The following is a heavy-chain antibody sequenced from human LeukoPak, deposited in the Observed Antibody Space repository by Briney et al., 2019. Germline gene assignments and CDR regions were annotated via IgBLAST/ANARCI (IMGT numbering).Heavy chain of an antibody. D-gene: IGHD3-22*01. CDR2: ISSSSSYI. CDR3: ARGDLSGYYYSY. CDR1: GFTFSSYS. J-gene: IGHJ4*02. V-gene: IGHV3-21*01. Sequence: PGGSLRLSCAASGFTFSSYSMKWVRQAPGKGLEWVSSISSSSSYIYYADSVKGRFTISRDNAKNSLFLQMNSLRAEDTAMYYCARGDLSGYYYSYWGQGTLVTVSS.